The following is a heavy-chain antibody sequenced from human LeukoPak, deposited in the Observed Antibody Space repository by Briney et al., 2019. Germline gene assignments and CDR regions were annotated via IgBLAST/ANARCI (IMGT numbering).Heavy chain of an antibody. CDR1: GYSFTGYY. J-gene: IGHJ5*02. V-gene: IGHV1-2*02. CDR3: ARDLGEARGWFGGNP. D-gene: IGHD3-10*01. Sequence: ASVKVSCKASGYSFTGYYMHWVRQAPGQGLEWMGCINPNNGDTKYAQRFQGRVTMTRDTSIGTAYMELNRLRSDDTAVYYCARDLGEARGWFGGNPWGQGTLVTV. CDR2: INPNNGDT.